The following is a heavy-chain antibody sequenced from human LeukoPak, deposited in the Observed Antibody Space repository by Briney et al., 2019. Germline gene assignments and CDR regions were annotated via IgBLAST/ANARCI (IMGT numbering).Heavy chain of an antibody. D-gene: IGHD2-15*01. Sequence: GASVKVSCKASGYTFTGYYMHWVRQAPGQGLEWMGWINPNSGGTNYAQKFQGRVTMTRDTSISTASMELSRLRSDDTAVYYCAGTDDCSGGSCYSFYYYGMDVWGQGTTVTVSS. CDR3: AGTDDCSGGSCYSFYYYGMDV. J-gene: IGHJ6*02. CDR2: INPNSGGT. V-gene: IGHV1-2*02. CDR1: GYTFTGYY.